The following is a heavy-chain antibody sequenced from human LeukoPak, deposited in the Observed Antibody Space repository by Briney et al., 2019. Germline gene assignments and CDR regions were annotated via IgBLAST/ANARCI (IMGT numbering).Heavy chain of an antibody. J-gene: IGHJ6*03. CDR2: IYYSGTT. V-gene: IGHV4-39*07. CDR1: GGSISRSNYY. CDR3: AGELRYFDWLFQLGYYYYYMDV. Sequence: PSETLSLTCSVSGGSISRSNYYWDWIRQPPGKGLEWIGSIYYSGTTNYNPSLKSRVTISVDTSKNQFSLKLSSVTAADTAVYYCAGELRYFDWLFQLGYYYYYMDVWGKGTTVTVSS. D-gene: IGHD3-9*01.